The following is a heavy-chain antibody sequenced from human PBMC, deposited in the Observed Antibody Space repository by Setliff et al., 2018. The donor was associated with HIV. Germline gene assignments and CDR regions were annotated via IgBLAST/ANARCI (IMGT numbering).Heavy chain of an antibody. J-gene: IGHJ6*03. CDR3: AKDGKYYFGSGDYYYYMDV. Sequence: SLKISCAASGFTFDDYAMHWVRQAPGRGLEWVSGISWNSGSIGYADSVKGRFTISRDNAKNSLYLQMNSLRAEDTALYYCAKDGKYYFGSGDYYYYMDVWGKGTTVTVSS. CDR1: GFTFDDYA. V-gene: IGHV3-9*01. D-gene: IGHD3-10*01. CDR2: ISWNSGSI.